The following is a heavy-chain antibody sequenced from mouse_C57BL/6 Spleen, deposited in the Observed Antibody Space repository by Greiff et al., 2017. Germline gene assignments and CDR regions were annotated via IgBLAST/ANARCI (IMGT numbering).Heavy chain of an antibody. V-gene: IGHV1-80*01. CDR3: ARLTGTGCFDY. D-gene: IGHD4-1*01. CDR1: GYAFSSYW. J-gene: IGHJ2*01. CDR2: IYPGDGDT. Sequence: ESGAELVKPGASVKISCKASGYAFSSYWMNWVKQRPGKGLEWIGQIYPGDGDTNYNGKFKGKATLTADKSSSTAYMQLSSLTSEDSAVYFCARLTGTGCFDYWGQGTTLTVSS.